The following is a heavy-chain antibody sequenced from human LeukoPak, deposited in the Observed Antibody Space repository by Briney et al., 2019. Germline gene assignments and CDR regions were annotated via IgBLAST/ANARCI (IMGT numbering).Heavy chain of an antibody. CDR2: IYYSGST. V-gene: IGHV4-31*03. J-gene: IGHJ4*02. D-gene: IGHD3-9*01. CDR1: GGSINSDGYF. Sequence: SQTLSLTCTVSGGSINSDGYFWSWIRQHPGKGLEWIGYIYYSGSTYYNPSLKSRVTISVDTSKNQFSLKLSSVTAADTAVYYCAREAGYASVYYFDYWGQGTLVTVSS. CDR3: AREAGYASVYYFDY.